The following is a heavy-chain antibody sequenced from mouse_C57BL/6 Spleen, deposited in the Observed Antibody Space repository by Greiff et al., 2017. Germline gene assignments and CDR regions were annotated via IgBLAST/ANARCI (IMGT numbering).Heavy chain of an antibody. CDR2: ITPSSGYT. J-gene: IGHJ2*01. Sequence: QVQLQQSGAELARPGASVKMSCKASGYTFTSYTMHWVKQRPGQGLEWIGYITPSSGYTKYNQKFNDKATWTTDKSSSTAYMQLSSMTSEDSAVYYCARGGYDFDYGGQGTTLTVSS. CDR1: GYTFTSYT. CDR3: ARGGYDFDY. V-gene: IGHV1-4*01. D-gene: IGHD2-14*01.